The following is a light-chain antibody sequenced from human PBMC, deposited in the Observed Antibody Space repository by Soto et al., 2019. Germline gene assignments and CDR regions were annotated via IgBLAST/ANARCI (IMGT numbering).Light chain of an antibody. CDR3: QQGYSTPPT. J-gene: IGKJ1*01. CDR2: DAS. Sequence: DIQMTQSPSSVSASVGDRVTITCRASQNIWRLLAWYQQKPGKAPELLIYDASSLQSGVPPRFSGSGSGTDFTLTISSLQPEDFATYYCQQGYSTPPTFGQGTKVDIK. V-gene: IGKV1-12*01. CDR1: QNIWRL.